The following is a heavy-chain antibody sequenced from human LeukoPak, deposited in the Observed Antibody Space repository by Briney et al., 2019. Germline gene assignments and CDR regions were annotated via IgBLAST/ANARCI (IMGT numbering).Heavy chain of an antibody. J-gene: IGHJ3*02. CDR1: GFTFGDYA. Sequence: GGSLRLSCAASGFTFGDYAMSWVRQAPGKGLEWISAITGTISGGVTYYIDSVKGRFTISRDNSRNTMYLQMNSLRVEDTAVYYCAKDDVTGFGDYDAFDIWGQGSMVTVSS. CDR3: AKDDVTGFGDYDAFDI. D-gene: IGHD4-17*01. V-gene: IGHV3-23*01. CDR2: ITGTISGGVT.